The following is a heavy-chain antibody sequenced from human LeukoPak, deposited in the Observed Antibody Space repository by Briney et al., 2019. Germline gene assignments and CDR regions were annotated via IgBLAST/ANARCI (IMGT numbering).Heavy chain of an antibody. CDR2: ISYDGSNK. CDR1: GFTFSSYA. D-gene: IGHD5-18*01. Sequence: GGSLRLSCAASGFTFSSYAMLWVRQAPGKGLECVAVISYDGSNKYYADSVKGRFTISRDDSKNTLYLQMNSLRAEDTAVYFCASGKYRYGDNWFDPWGQGTLVTVSS. J-gene: IGHJ5*02. V-gene: IGHV3-30*04. CDR3: ASGKYRYGDNWFDP.